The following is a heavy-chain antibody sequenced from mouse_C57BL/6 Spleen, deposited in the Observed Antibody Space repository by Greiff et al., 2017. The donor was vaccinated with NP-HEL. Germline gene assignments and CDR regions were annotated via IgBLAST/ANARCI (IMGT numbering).Heavy chain of an antibody. CDR3: AREGIVTPYYAMDY. D-gene: IGHD2-5*01. CDR2: INPGSGGT. V-gene: IGHV1-54*01. J-gene: IGHJ4*01. Sequence: QVQLQQSGAELVRPGTSVKVSCKASGYAFTNYLIEWVKQRPGQGLEWIGVINPGSGGTNYNEKFKGKATLTADKSSSTAYMQLSSLTSEDSAGYFCAREGIVTPYYAMDYWGQGTSVTVSS. CDR1: GYAFTNYL.